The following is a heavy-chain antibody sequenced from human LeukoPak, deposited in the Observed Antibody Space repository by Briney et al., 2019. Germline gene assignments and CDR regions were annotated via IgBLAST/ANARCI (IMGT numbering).Heavy chain of an antibody. Sequence: PGGSLRLSCAASGFTVSSNYMSWVRQAPGKGLEWVSVIYSGGSTYYADSVKGRFTISRDNSKNTLYLQMNSLRAEDTAVYYCARDLTTVRGVLGVWGKGTTVTVSS. D-gene: IGHD3-10*01. J-gene: IGHJ6*04. V-gene: IGHV3-53*01. CDR3: ARDLTTVRGVLGV. CDR2: IYSGGST. CDR1: GFTVSSNY.